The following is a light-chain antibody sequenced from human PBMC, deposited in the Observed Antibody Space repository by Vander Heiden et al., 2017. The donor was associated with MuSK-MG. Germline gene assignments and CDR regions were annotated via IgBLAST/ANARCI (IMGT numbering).Light chain of an antibody. CDR2: AAS. J-gene: IGKJ1*01. Sequence: DIRMTQSPSSLSAPLGEGVTITCRASQSISSYLNWYQQKPGKAPKLLIYAASSVQSGVPSSFSGSGSGTDFTLTISRLQPEEFATYYCQRSHSTPWTVGQGTKVEIK. V-gene: IGKV1-39*01. CDR3: QRSHSTPWT. CDR1: QSISSY.